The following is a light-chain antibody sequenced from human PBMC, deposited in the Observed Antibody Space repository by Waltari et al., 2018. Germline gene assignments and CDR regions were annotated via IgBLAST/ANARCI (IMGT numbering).Light chain of an antibody. CDR3: SAWGSSLSAWV. V-gene: IGLV10-54*01. CDR2: RNN. J-gene: IGLJ3*02. CDR1: SNNVGNQG. Sequence: QAGLTQPPSVSKGLRQTATLTCTGNSNNVGNQGAAWLQQHQGHPPKLLSYRNNNRPAGISERLSASRSGNTASLTITGLQPEDEADYYCSAWGSSLSAWVFGGGTKLTVL.